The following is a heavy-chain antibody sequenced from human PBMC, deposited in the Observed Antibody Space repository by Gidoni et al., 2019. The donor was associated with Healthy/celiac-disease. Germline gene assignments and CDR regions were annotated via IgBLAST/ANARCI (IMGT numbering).Heavy chain of an antibody. V-gene: IGHV3-23*04. CDR1: GLTFRISA. CDR3: VRNRRPDPCSGGSCYSRAVWFDP. Sequence: EVQLVESGGGLVQPGGSLRLSCAAPGLTFRISAMGRVRQAPGKGLEWVSAISGSGGSTYYADSVKGRFTISRDNSKNTLYLQMNSLRAEDTAVYYCVRNRRPDPCSGGSCYSRAVWFDPWGQGTLVTVSS. CDR2: ISGSGGST. D-gene: IGHD2-15*01. J-gene: IGHJ5*02.